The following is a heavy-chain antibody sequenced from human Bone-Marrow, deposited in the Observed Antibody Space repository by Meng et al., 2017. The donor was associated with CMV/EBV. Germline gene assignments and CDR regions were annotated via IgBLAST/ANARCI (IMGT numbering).Heavy chain of an antibody. D-gene: IGHD3-3*01. J-gene: IGHJ6*02. CDR1: ESEFIFDDKA. CDR2: ITWKSGSM. V-gene: IGHV3-9*01. Sequence: GGSLRPSCVASESEFIFDDKAMHWVLQAQGRGLERVSGITWKSGSMGYADSVKGRFTISRDNPKNSLYLQMNSLTPEDRALYYCVKDIGHDFWSGTGGMDVWGQGTTVTVSS. CDR3: VKDIGHDFWSGTGGMDV.